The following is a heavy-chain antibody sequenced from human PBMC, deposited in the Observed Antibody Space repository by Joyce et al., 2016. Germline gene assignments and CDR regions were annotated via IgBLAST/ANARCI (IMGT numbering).Heavy chain of an antibody. CDR3: AREYGGTFYFDY. D-gene: IGHD4-23*01. CDR2: SKPDRSDT. Sequence: QVQLVQSGAEVKNPGASVKVSCKASGFSFSGYYIHWVRQAPGQGLEWMGWSKPDRSDTIYAQKFQGRVTMTRDTSISTVYLELGRLTADDTALYYCAREYGGTFYFDYWGQVTLVTVSS. J-gene: IGHJ4*02. V-gene: IGHV1-2*02. CDR1: GFSFSGYY.